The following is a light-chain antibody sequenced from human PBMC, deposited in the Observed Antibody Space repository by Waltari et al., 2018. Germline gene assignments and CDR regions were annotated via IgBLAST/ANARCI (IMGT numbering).Light chain of an antibody. J-gene: IGLJ3*02. CDR2: DVT. CDR3: CSYAVTWV. CDR1: SRAVGHCDF. Sequence: QSALTQPRPASGSPGQCVTISCTGTSRAVGHCDFFSWYQQLPGKAPKLVIYDVTMRPSGVPDRFSGSKSGNSASLTVSGLQAEDEADYYCCSYAVTWVFGGGTKLTVL. V-gene: IGLV2-11*01.